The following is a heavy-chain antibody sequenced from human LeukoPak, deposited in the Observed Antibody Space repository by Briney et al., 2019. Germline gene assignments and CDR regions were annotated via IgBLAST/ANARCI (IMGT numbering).Heavy chain of an antibody. J-gene: IGHJ3*02. Sequence: GGSLRLSCAASGFTVSSNYMSWVRQAPGRGLDWVSSIRSSSSYIYYADSVKGRFTISRDNAKNSLYLQMNSLRAEDTAVYYCARGTPSIAARPNDAFDIWGQGTMVTVSS. CDR1: GFTVSSNY. D-gene: IGHD6-6*01. CDR2: IRSSSSYI. CDR3: ARGTPSIAARPNDAFDI. V-gene: IGHV3-21*01.